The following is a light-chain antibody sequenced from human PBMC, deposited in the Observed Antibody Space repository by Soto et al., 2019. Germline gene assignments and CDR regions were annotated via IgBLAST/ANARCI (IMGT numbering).Light chain of an antibody. CDR2: KAS. J-gene: IGKJ4*01. V-gene: IGKV1-5*03. CDR3: QQYDSYPLT. CDR1: QSISSL. Sequence: DIQMTQSPSTLSASVGDRVTITCRASQSISSLLAWYQHKPGKAPNLLIYKASTLESGVPSRFSGSGSGTEFTLTVSSLQPDDFATYYCQQYDSYPLTFRGGPKVEIK.